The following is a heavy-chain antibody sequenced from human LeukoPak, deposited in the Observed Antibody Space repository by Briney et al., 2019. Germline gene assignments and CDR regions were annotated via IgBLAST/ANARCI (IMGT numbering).Heavy chain of an antibody. D-gene: IGHD5-24*01. CDR2: VNPNSGDT. CDR1: GYTFTGYY. Sequence: GASVKVSCKASGYTFTGYYILWVRQAPGQGLEWMGWVNPNSGDTDYAQKFQGGVTMTRDTSINTAYIELSRLRSDDTAVYYCAGGRRILGRDPNAGDFFDYWGQGTLVTVSS. V-gene: IGHV1-2*02. CDR3: AGGRRILGRDPNAGDFFDY. J-gene: IGHJ4*02.